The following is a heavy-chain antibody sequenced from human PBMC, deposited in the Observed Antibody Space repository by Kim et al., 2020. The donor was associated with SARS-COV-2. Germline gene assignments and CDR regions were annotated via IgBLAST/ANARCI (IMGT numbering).Heavy chain of an antibody. Sequence: GVSLRLSCVASGFTFSNYGVSWVRQAPGKGLEWVSAISSGGAGTYYADSVKGRFIISRDNSKNTLYLQMNSLRAEDTAVYYCTKFRSNLGKGEGLDYWGQGTLVTVSS. D-gene: IGHD4-4*01. CDR3: TKFRSNLGKGEGLDY. CDR1: GFTFSNYG. V-gene: IGHV3-23*01. CDR2: ISSGGAGT. J-gene: IGHJ4*02.